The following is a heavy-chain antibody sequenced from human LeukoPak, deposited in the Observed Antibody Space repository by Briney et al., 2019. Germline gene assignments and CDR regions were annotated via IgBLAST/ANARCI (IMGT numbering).Heavy chain of an antibody. V-gene: IGHV4-34*01. D-gene: IGHD1-26*01. J-gene: IGHJ4*02. CDR2: INHSGST. CDR1: GVSFSGYY. CDR3: ARGGVGATRASHY. Sequence: SETLSLTCAVYGVSFSGYYWSWIRQPPGKGLEWIGEINHSGSTNYNPSLKSRVTISVDPSKNQFSLKLSSVTAADTAVYYCARGGVGATRASHYWGQGTLVTVSS.